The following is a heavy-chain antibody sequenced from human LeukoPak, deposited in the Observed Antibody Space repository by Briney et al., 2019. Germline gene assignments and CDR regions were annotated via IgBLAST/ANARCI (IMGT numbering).Heavy chain of an antibody. CDR1: GFTFSSYW. V-gene: IGHV3-7*01. CDR3: ARSRVETSWSPNQD. D-gene: IGHD3-3*01. CDR2: IKQDGSEK. Sequence: GGSLRLSCAASGFTFSSYWMSWVRQAPGKGLEWGANIKQDGSEKYYVDSEKGRFTISRDNAKNSLYLQMNSLRAEDTAVYYCARSRVETSWSPNQDWGQGTLVTVSS. J-gene: IGHJ4*02.